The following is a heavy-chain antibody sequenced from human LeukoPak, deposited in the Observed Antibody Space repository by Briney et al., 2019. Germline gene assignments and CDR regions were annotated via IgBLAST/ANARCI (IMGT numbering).Heavy chain of an antibody. CDR2: INHSGST. V-gene: IGHV4-34*01. D-gene: IGHD6-13*01. J-gene: IGHJ3*02. CDR1: GGSFSGYY. Sequence: SETLSLTCAVYGGSFSGYYWSWIRQPPGKGLEWIGEINHSGSTNYNPSLKSRVTISVDTSKNQFSLKLSSVTAADTAVYYCARETAAGTVSLNALDIWGQGTMVTVSS. CDR3: ARETAAGTVSLNALDI.